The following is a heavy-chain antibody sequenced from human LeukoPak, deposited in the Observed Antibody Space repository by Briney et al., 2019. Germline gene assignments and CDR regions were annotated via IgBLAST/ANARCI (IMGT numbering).Heavy chain of an antibody. D-gene: IGHD4-17*01. J-gene: IGHJ6*03. CDR1: GGSISSDS. V-gene: IGHV4-59*12. CDR3: ARDAAPPDYATVTPREAYMDV. Sequence: SETLSLTCTGSGGSISSDSWGWIRQPPGKGPEWIGYIYFSGSTNYNPSLKSRVTMSIDTSKNQFSLNLRSVTAADTAVYYCARDAAPPDYATVTPREAYMDVWGKGTTVTVSS. CDR2: IYFSGST.